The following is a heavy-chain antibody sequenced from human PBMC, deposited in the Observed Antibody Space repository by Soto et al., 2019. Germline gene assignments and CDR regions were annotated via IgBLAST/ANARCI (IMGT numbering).Heavy chain of an antibody. Sequence: EVQLLESGGGLVQPGGSLRLSCAASGFTFSSYAMSWVRQAPGKGLEWVSAISGSGGSTYYADSVKGRFTISRDNSKNTLYLQMNSLRAEDTAVYYCAQDSGPASGYGMDVWGQGTTVTVSS. D-gene: IGHD2-8*02. CDR1: GFTFSSYA. V-gene: IGHV3-23*01. CDR3: AQDSGPASGYGMDV. J-gene: IGHJ6*01. CDR2: ISGSGGST.